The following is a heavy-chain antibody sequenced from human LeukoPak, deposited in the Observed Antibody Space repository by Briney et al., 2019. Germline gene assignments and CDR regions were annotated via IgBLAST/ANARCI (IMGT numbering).Heavy chain of an antibody. CDR2: ITSSSSYI. V-gene: IGHV3-21*01. CDR3: ARAVDYDYMDV. D-gene: IGHD4-23*01. J-gene: IGHJ6*03. Sequence: GGSLRLSCAASGFSLSSYSMKWVRQAPGKGLEWVSSITSSSSYIYYSDSVKGRFTISRDNAENSLHLQMNSLRGVDTAVYFCARAVDYDYMDVWGKGTTVIVSS. CDR1: GFSLSSYS.